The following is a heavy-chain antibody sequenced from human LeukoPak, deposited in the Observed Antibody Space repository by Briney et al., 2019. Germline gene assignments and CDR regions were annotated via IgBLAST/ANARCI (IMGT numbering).Heavy chain of an antibody. Sequence: SETLSLTCTVSGGSISTSSYYWGWIRQPPGKGLECIGNIYYSGSTYYNPSLKSRVTISVDTSKNQFSLKLSSVTAADTAVYYCARGKGWLPPGAFDIWGQGTMVTVSS. D-gene: IGHD5-12*01. CDR3: ARGKGWLPPGAFDI. CDR1: GGSISTSSYY. CDR2: IYYSGST. V-gene: IGHV4-39*07. J-gene: IGHJ3*02.